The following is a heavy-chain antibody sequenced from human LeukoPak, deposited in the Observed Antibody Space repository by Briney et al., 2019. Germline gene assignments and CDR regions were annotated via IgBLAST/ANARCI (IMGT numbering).Heavy chain of an antibody. CDR3: AKKTGYYFDY. V-gene: IGHV3-23*01. CDR2: LSGNGGST. Sequence: GGSLRPSCAASGFTFSTYAMSWVRQAPGRGLEWVSALSGNGGSTYYADSVKGRFTISRDNSKNTLYLQMNSLRAEDTAVYYCAKKTGYYFDYWGQGTLVTVSS. D-gene: IGHD3-10*01. CDR1: GFTFSTYA. J-gene: IGHJ4*02.